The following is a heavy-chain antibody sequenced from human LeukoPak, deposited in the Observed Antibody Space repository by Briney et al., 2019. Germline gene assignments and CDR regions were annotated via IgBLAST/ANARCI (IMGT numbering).Heavy chain of an antibody. V-gene: IGHV1-46*01. CDR3: ARESARDSSGWRGAPYYFDY. Sequence: ASVKVSCKASRYIFTSYYVHWVRQAPGQGLEWMGLINPSGGNTNYAQKLQGRVTMTRDTSTSTVYMELNNLRSEDTAVYYCARESARDSSGWRGAPYYFDYWGQGTLVTVSS. J-gene: IGHJ4*02. CDR2: INPSGGNT. D-gene: IGHD6-19*01. CDR1: RYIFTSYY.